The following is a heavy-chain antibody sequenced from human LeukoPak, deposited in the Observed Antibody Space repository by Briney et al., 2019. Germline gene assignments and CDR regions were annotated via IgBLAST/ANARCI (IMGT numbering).Heavy chain of an antibody. CDR3: PRDPNGDCIGAFAF. D-gene: IGHD2-21*02. J-gene: IGHJ3*01. CDR1: GFTFSNYA. Sequence: GGSLRLSCAASGFTFSNYAVMWVRQAPGQGLEWVSAITSGGAPRYADSVKGRFTISIDNSKNTLYLQMNRLIAEDTAQYICPRDPNGDCIGAFAFWGRGPVVTVSS. CDR2: ITSGGAP. V-gene: IGHV3-23*01.